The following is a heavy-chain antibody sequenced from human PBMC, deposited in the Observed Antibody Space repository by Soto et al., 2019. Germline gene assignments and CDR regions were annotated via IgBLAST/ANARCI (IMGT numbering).Heavy chain of an antibody. CDR2: IIPIFGTA. J-gene: IGHJ6*02. Sequence: SVKVSFKASGGTFSSYAISWVRQAPGQGLEWMGGIIPIFGTANYAQKFQGRVTITADESTSTAYMELSSLRSEDTAVYYCARGIIAAHDYYYNYGMDVWGQGTTVTV. V-gene: IGHV1-69*13. CDR1: GGTFSSYA. D-gene: IGHD6-6*01. CDR3: ARGIIAAHDYYYNYGMDV.